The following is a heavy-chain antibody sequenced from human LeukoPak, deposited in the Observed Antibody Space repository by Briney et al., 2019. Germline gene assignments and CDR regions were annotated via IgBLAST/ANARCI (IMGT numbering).Heavy chain of an antibody. CDR1: GFTFSSYW. CDR2: INTDGSTT. V-gene: IGHV3-74*01. Sequence: GVSLRLSCAASGFTFSSYWMRWVRQVPGKGLVWVSRINTDGSTTSYADSVKGRFTISRDNAKNTLYLQMNSLRAEDTGVYYCTIDLTGPFDDWGQGTLVTVSS. D-gene: IGHD3-9*01. CDR3: TIDLTGPFDD. J-gene: IGHJ4*02.